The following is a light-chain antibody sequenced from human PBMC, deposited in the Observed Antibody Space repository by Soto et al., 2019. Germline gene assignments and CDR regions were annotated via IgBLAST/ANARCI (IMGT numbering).Light chain of an antibody. CDR2: KAS. V-gene: IGKV1-5*03. J-gene: IGKJ1*01. CDR3: QQYYSYSRT. CDR1: QSISSW. Sequence: DIQMTQSPSTLSASVGDRVTITCRASQSISSWLAWYQQKPGKAPKLLIYKASSLESGVPSRFSGSGSGTDFTLTISCLQSEDFATYYCQQYYSYSRTFGQGTKVDVK.